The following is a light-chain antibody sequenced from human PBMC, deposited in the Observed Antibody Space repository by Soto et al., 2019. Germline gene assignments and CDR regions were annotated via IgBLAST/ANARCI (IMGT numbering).Light chain of an antibody. CDR3: QQYNYLWT. CDR1: QSINSG. J-gene: IGKJ1*01. V-gene: IGKV1-5*03. Sequence: LQMTQSPSTLSASVGDTVTITCRASQSINSGLAWYQQKPGRAPKLLIYKASSLESRVPSRFSGSGDGTEFTLTIRSLRPEDFATYCCQQYNYLWTFGQGTKVEIK. CDR2: KAS.